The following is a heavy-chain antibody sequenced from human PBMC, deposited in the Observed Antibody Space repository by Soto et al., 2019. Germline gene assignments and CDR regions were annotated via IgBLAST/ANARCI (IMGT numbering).Heavy chain of an antibody. CDR1: GFTFSSSE. Sequence: GGSLRLSCVASGFTFSSSEMNWVRQAPEKALEWVSYTGPRGEVTKYADSVRGRFTISRDNAKNALYLQMNSLTVEDTAIYYCARVEWRSDRSSGSVYMDVWGQGNTVTVSS. D-gene: IGHD3-3*01. CDR3: ARVEWRSDRSSGSVYMDV. J-gene: IGHJ6*02. V-gene: IGHV3-48*03. CDR2: TGPRGEVT.